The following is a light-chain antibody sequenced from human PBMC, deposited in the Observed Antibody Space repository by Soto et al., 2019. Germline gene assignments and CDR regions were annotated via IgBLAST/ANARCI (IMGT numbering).Light chain of an antibody. Sequence: DIQITQSPCSLSASVGDRVTITCRASQTSSNWLAWYQQKPGKAPKLLIYMASTLESGVPSRFSGSGSGTEFTLTISSLQPDDFATYYCQQYISYPGTFGQGTKVGIK. V-gene: IGKV1-5*03. CDR2: MAS. J-gene: IGKJ1*01. CDR1: QTSSNW. CDR3: QQYISYPGT.